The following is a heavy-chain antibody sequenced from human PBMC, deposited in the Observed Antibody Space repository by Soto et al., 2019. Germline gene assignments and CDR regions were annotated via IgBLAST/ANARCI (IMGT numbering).Heavy chain of an antibody. V-gene: IGHV4-30-4*01. CDR2: IYYSGST. CDR3: ARSTALVSPTAGFDY. CDR1: GGSISSGDYY. D-gene: IGHD5-18*01. Sequence: PSETLSLTCTVSGGSISSGDYYWSWIRQPPGKGLEWIGYIYYSGSTYYNPSLKSRVTISVDTSKNQFSLKLSSVTAADTAVYYCARSTALVSPTAGFDYWGQGTLVTVSS. J-gene: IGHJ4*02.